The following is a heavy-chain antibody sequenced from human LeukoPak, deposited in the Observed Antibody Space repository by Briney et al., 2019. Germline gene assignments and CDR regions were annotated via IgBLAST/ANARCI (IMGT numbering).Heavy chain of an antibody. CDR1: GDSVSSKSVA. J-gene: IGHJ4*02. CDR2: TYYRSKWYN. Sequence: SQTLSLTCGISGDSVSSKSVAWNWIRQSPSRGLEWLGRTYYRSKWYNDYAVSVKGRITVNPVTSKKEGSLHLNSVTPERTAAYYCPELERGYCGQGTLATGSS. CDR3: PELERGY. D-gene: IGHD1-1*01. V-gene: IGHV6-1*01.